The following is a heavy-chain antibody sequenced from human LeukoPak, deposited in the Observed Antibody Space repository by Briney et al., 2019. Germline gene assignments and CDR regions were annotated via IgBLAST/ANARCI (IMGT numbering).Heavy chain of an antibody. V-gene: IGHV1-69*05. CDR1: GGTFSSYA. Sequence: KPGSSVKVSCKASGGTFSSYAISWVRQAPGQGLEWTGRIIPIFGTANYAQKFQGRVTITTDESTSTAYMELSSLRSEDTAVYYCARVIRDPNWFDPWGQGTLVTVSS. D-gene: IGHD2-21*02. CDR3: ARVIRDPNWFDP. J-gene: IGHJ5*02. CDR2: IIPIFGTA.